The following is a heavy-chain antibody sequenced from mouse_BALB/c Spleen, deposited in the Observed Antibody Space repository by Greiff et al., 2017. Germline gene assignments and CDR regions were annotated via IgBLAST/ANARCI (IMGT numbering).Heavy chain of an antibody. CDR3: ARSPYDYGGYAMDY. D-gene: IGHD2-4*01. CDR1: GDSITSGY. Sequence: VQLKQSGPSLVKPSQTLSLTCSVTGDSITSGYWNWIRKFPGNKLEYMGYISYSGSTYYNPSLKSRISITRDTSKNQYYLQLNSVTTEDTATYYCARSPYDYGGYAMDYWGQGTSVTVSS. V-gene: IGHV3-8*02. CDR2: ISYSGST. J-gene: IGHJ4*01.